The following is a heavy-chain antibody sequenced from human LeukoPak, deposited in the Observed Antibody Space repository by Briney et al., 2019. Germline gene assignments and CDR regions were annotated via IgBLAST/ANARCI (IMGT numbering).Heavy chain of an antibody. CDR2: IIPIFGTA. J-gene: IGHJ4*02. V-gene: IGHV1-69*13. Sequence: SVKVSCKASGGTFSSYAISWVRQAPGQGLEWMGGIIPIFGTANYAQKFQGRVTITADESTSTAYMELSSLRSEDTALYYCAREGMGGTTLFDYWGQGTLVTVSS. CDR1: GGTFSSYA. CDR3: AREGMGGTTLFDY. D-gene: IGHD1-26*01.